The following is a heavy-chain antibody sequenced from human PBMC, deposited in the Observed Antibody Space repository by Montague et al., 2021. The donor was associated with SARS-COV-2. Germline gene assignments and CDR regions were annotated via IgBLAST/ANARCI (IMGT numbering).Heavy chain of an antibody. Sequence: SETLSLTCTVSGGSISCYYWSWIRQPPGKGLEWIGYIYYSGSTNYNPSLKSRVTISVDTSKNQFSLKLSSVTAADTAVYYCARTPGQIAGDAFDIWGQGTMVTVSS. J-gene: IGHJ3*02. CDR2: IYYSGST. CDR3: ARTPGQIAGDAFDI. V-gene: IGHV4-59*01. CDR1: GGSISCYY. D-gene: IGHD2-21*01.